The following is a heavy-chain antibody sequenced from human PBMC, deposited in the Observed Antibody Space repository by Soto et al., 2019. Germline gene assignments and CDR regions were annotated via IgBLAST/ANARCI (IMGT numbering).Heavy chain of an antibody. CDR2: ISGSGGST. J-gene: IGHJ4*02. Sequence: GSLRLSCAASGFTFSSYAMSWVRQAPGKGLEWVSAISGSGGSTYYADSVKGRFTISRDNSKNTLYLQMNSLRAEDTAVYYCAKLGGMITFGGVAPSFDYWGQGTLVTVSS. V-gene: IGHV3-23*01. CDR3: AKLGGMITFGGVAPSFDY. D-gene: IGHD3-16*01. CDR1: GFTFSSYA.